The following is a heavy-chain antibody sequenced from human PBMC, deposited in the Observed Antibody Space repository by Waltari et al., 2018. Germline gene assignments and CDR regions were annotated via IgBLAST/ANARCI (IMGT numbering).Heavy chain of an antibody. CDR2: IYTSGST. J-gene: IGHJ3*02. Sequence: QVQLQESGPGLVKPSETLSLTCTVSGGSISSYYWSWIRQPAGKGPGWIGRIYTSGSTNYNPSLKSRVTMSVDTSKNQFSLKLSSVTAADTAVYYCARDRGYSSGWYQDIKVVWDAFDIWGQGTMVTVSS. CDR3: ARDRGYSSGWYQDIKVVWDAFDI. V-gene: IGHV4-4*07. CDR1: GGSISSYY. D-gene: IGHD6-19*01.